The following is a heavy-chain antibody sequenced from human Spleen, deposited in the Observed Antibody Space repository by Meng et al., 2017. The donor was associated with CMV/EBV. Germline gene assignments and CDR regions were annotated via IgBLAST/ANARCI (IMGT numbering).Heavy chain of an antibody. D-gene: IGHD2-15*01. CDR1: GYNFMSYG. CDR3: ARARWDY. V-gene: IGHV1-2*02. Sequence: QVQLVQSGLDVKKPGASMKVSCKTSGYNFMSYGITWVRQVPGQGLEWMGWINPNSGGTNYAQKFQGRVTMTRDTSISTAYMELSRLRSDDTAVYYCARARWDYWGQGTLVTVSS. CDR2: INPNSGGT. J-gene: IGHJ4*02.